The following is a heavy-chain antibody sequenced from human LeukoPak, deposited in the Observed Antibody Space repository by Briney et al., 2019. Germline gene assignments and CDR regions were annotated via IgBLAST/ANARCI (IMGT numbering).Heavy chain of an antibody. CDR2: ISDYNGNT. V-gene: IGHV1-18*04. Sequence: ASVKVSYKASGYTFTGYYMHWVRQAPGQGLEWMGWISDYNGNTDYAQKFQGRVSMTIDTSTSTAYMELRSLKSDDTAGYYCASVWGYYYDSSGYSDFDYWGQGTLVTVS. J-gene: IGHJ4*02. D-gene: IGHD3-22*01. CDR1: GYTFTGYY. CDR3: ASVWGYYYDSSGYSDFDY.